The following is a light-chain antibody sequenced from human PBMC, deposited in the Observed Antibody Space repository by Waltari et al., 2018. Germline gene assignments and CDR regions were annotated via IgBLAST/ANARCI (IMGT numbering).Light chain of an antibody. CDR1: SSNIGAGYD. CDR3: HSYDNSRSGRPWV. J-gene: IGLJ3*02. Sequence: QSVLTQPPSVSGAPGQRVTISCPGSSSNIGAGYDVPWYKQLPGTAPKLLIYARRNRPSGGTDGSSASTAATSAALAIIGLQPEEEADYYCHSYDNSRSGRPWVFGGGTKLTVL. CDR2: ARR. V-gene: IGLV1-40*01.